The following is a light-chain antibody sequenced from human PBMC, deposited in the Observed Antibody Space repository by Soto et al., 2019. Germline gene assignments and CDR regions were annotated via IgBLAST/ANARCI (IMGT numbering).Light chain of an antibody. J-gene: IGKJ2*01. CDR1: QRLLHSNGNTF. CDR3: MQALETSYT. CDR2: LGY. Sequence: EIVMTQSPPSLTVTPGEPASISCRSSQRLLHSNGNTFLDWYLQKPGQSPQLLIYLGYNRASGVPDRVSGSEAGTDFTLKISRVEAEDVGVYYCMQALETSYTFGQGTKLEIK. V-gene: IGKV2-28*01.